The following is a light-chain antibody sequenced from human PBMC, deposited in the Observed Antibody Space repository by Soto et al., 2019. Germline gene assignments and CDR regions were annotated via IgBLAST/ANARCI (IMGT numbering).Light chain of an antibody. CDR2: SNN. Sequence: ALTQPPSTSGTPGQRVTISCSGSSSNIGINYVYWYQQVPGAAPKLLIYSNNQRPSGVPDRFSGSKSGTSASLAISGLRSEDEADYYCAAWDDGLSGPVFGGGTQLTVL. CDR3: AAWDDGLSGPV. V-gene: IGLV1-47*02. J-gene: IGLJ3*02. CDR1: SSNIGINY.